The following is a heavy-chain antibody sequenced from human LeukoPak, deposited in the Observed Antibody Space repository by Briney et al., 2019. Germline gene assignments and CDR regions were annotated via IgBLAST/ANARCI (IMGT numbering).Heavy chain of an antibody. D-gene: IGHD2-15*01. CDR1: GFTFSSYA. CDR3: ARGYCSGGSCYGIDY. V-gene: IGHV3-64*02. Sequence: PGGSLRLSCAGSGFTFSSYALSWVRQAPGKGLEYVSAISSNGGSTYYADSVKGRFTISRDNSKNAPYLQMGSLRAEDMAVYYCARGYCSGGSCYGIDYWGQGTLVTVSS. J-gene: IGHJ4*02. CDR2: ISSNGGST.